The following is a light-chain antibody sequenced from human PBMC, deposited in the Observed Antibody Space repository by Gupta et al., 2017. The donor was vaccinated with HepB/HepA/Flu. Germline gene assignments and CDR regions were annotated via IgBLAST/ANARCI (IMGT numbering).Light chain of an antibody. Sequence: DTQMTQSPSSLSASVGDRVTITCQASQDIISYLNWYQQKPGKAPKLLIYDASNLETGVPSRFSGSGSGTDFSFTIRSLQPEDTASYCCRHEHNLPITFGRGTKVEIK. V-gene: IGKV1-33*01. CDR1: QDIISY. J-gene: IGKJ4*01. CDR2: DAS. CDR3: RHEHNLPIT.